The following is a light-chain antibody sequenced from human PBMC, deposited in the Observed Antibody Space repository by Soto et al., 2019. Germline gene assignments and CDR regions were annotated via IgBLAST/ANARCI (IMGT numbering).Light chain of an antibody. J-gene: IGKJ1*01. Sequence: DIQMTQSPSTLSASVGDTVTITCRASQSIDTWLAWYQKKPRTAPRLLFYQASTLESGVPLRFSGYGSATEFTLTIHNLQPDDFATYYCQQYITLPLTFGQGTKVDIK. CDR2: QAS. V-gene: IGKV1-5*03. CDR3: QQYITLPLT. CDR1: QSIDTW.